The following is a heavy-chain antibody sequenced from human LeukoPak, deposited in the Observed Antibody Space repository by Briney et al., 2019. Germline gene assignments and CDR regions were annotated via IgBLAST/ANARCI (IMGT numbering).Heavy chain of an antibody. CDR3: ARESGNSFEYFQH. CDR1: GFTFSSYA. CDR2: ISYDGSNK. J-gene: IGHJ1*01. V-gene: IGHV3-30-3*01. D-gene: IGHD4-23*01. Sequence: GGSLRLSCAASGFTFSSYAMSWVRQAPGKGLEWVAVISYDGSNKYYADSVKGRFTISRDNSKNTLYLQMNSLRAEDTAVYYCARESGNSFEYFQHWGQGTLVTVSS.